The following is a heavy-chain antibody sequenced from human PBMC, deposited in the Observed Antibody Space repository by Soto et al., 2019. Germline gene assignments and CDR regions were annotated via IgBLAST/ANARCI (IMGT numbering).Heavy chain of an antibody. Sequence: ASETLSLTCTVSGGSISSGEYYWNWIRQPPGKGLEWIGYIYYSGSTFYNPSLKSRVTISGDTSKNQFSLTLSAVTAADTAVYYCARGFGYSSGWYAYWGQGTQVTVSS. D-gene: IGHD6-19*01. CDR1: GGSISSGEYY. J-gene: IGHJ4*02. V-gene: IGHV4-30-4*01. CDR2: IYYSGST. CDR3: ARGFGYSSGWYAY.